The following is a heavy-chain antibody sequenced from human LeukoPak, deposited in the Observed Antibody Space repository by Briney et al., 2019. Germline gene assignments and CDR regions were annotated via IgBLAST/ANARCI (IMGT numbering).Heavy chain of an antibody. Sequence: GGSLRLSCAASGFTFSSYAMSWVRQAPGKGLEWVSSISSSSSYIYYADSVKGRFTISRDNAKNSLYLQMNSLRAEDTAVYYCAREGNYYDSSGYYYVLPDYWGQGTLVTVSS. J-gene: IGHJ4*02. D-gene: IGHD3-22*01. CDR1: GFTFSSYA. CDR3: AREGNYYDSSGYYYVLPDY. CDR2: ISSSSSYI. V-gene: IGHV3-21*01.